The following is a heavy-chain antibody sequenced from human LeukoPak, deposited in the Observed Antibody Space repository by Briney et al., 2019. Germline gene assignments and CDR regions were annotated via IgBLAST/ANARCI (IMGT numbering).Heavy chain of an antibody. J-gene: IGHJ5*02. CDR3: ASSRTNGVPHWFDP. V-gene: IGHV5-10-1*01. D-gene: IGHD2-8*01. CDR1: GYTFTTYW. CDR2: IDPSDSYT. Sequence: GESLTISCEASGYTFTTYWINWVRQTPGKGLEWMGRIDPSDSYTDYSPSFQGHVTISADKSITTAYLQWRSLKASDTAMYYCASSRTNGVPHWFDPWGQGTLVTVSS.